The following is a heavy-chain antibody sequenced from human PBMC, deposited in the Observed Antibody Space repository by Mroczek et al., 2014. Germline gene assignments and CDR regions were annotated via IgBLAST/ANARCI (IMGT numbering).Heavy chain of an antibody. CDR1: GFTFSSYA. D-gene: IGHD5-18*01. Sequence: ESGGGVVQPGRSLRLSCAASGFTFSSYAMHWVRQAPGKGLEWVAVISYDGSNKYYADSVKGRFTISRDNSKNTLYLQMNSLRAEDTAVYYCARGSSGYQLWFNYYFDYWGQGTLVTVSS. CDR3: ARGSSGYQLWFNYYFDY. V-gene: IGHV3-30-3*01. J-gene: IGHJ4*02. CDR2: ISYDGSNK.